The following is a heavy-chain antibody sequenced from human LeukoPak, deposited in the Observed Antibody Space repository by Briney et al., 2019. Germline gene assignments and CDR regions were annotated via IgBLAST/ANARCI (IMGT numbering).Heavy chain of an antibody. Sequence: ASVKVSCKASGYTFTSNYIHWVRQAPGQGLEWMGMIYPRDGSTSYAQKFQGRVTVTRDTSTSTVHMELSGLRSEDTAVYYCAREGSAARSPYFDYWGQGTLVTVSS. CDR1: GYTFTSNY. J-gene: IGHJ4*02. CDR2: IYPRDGST. D-gene: IGHD6-13*01. V-gene: IGHV1-46*01. CDR3: AREGSAARSPYFDY.